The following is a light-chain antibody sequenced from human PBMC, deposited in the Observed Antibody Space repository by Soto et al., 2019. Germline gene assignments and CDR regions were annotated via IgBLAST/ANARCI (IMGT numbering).Light chain of an antibody. CDR1: SSNIGAGYD. V-gene: IGLV1-40*01. CDR2: VNS. J-gene: IGLJ2*01. Sequence: QSVLTQPPSVSGAPGQRVTISCTGSSSNIGAGYDVHWYRQLPGTAPKLLIYVNSNRPSGVPDRFPGSKSGTAASLAITGLQAEDEADYYCQSYDSSLSGSKFGGGTKLTVL. CDR3: QSYDSSLSGSK.